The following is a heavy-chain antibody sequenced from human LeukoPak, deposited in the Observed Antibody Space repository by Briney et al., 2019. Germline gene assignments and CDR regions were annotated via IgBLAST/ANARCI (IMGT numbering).Heavy chain of an antibody. Sequence: SETLSLTCTVSGGSISSSSYYWGWIRQPPGKGLEWVGSIYYSGNTYYNPSLKSRVTISVDTSKNQFSLKLSSVTAADTAVYYCARTPSYSSGDYFDYWGQGTLVTVSS. CDR2: IYYSGNT. CDR1: GGSISSSSYY. J-gene: IGHJ4*02. CDR3: ARTPSYSSGDYFDY. D-gene: IGHD6-25*01. V-gene: IGHV4-39*07.